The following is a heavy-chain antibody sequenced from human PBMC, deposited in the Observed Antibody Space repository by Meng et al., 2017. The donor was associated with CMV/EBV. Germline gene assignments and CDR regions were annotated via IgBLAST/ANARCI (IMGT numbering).Heavy chain of an antibody. D-gene: IGHD2-2*01. CDR3: SRDPMNCSSTSCANWFDP. J-gene: IGHJ5*02. V-gene: IGHV4-4*07. Sequence: QVQPLGAGPGLAKPSETPPPTCTVSCGSISSYYWSWIRQPAGKGLEWSGRIYTSGSTNYNPSLKSRVTMSVDTSKNQFSLKLSSVTAADTAVYYCSRDPMNCSSTSCANWFDPWGQGTLVTVSS. CDR1: CGSISSYY. CDR2: IYTSGST.